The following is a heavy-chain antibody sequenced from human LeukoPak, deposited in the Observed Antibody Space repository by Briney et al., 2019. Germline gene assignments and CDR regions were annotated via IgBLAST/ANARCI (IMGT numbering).Heavy chain of an antibody. V-gene: IGHV4-61*01. CDR2: VHDSGST. J-gene: IGHJ2*01. CDR1: GGSISGVPINSHY. CDR3: GRDSAPVRMSWYFDL. Sequence: SETLSLTCSVSGGSISGVPINSHYWTWIPQSPGKRLEWIGYVHDSGSTKYNPFLESRATISVDTSKNQFSLQLRSVSAADTAVYYCGRDSAPVRMSWYFDLWGRGTLVTVSS. D-gene: IGHD2/OR15-2a*01.